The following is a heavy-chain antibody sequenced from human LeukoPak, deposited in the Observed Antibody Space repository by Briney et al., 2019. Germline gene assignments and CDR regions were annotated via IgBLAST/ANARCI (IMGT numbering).Heavy chain of an antibody. D-gene: IGHD1-7*01. J-gene: IGHJ4*02. Sequence: GGSLTLSCAASGLTFSRYNMNWVRQAPGKGLGWVSSIGTSSNNIYYTDSVKGRFTISRDNAKNSLYLQVDSLRVEDTAVYFCASGTVGNYALDYWGQGTLVTVSS. V-gene: IGHV3-21*01. CDR2: IGTSSNNI. CDR3: ASGTVGNYALDY. CDR1: GLTFSRYN.